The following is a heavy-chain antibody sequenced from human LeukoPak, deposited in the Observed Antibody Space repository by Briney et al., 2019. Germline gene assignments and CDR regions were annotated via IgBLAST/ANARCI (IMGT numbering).Heavy chain of an antibody. CDR2: INPNSGGT. Sequence: GASVKVSCKASGYTFTGYYMHWVRQAPGQGLEWMGWINPNSGGTNYAQKFQGRVTMTRDTSISTAYMELNSLRSEDTAVYYCARFIVGATYFDYWGQGTLVTVSS. V-gene: IGHV1-2*02. CDR3: ARFIVGATYFDY. J-gene: IGHJ4*02. D-gene: IGHD1-26*01. CDR1: GYTFTGYY.